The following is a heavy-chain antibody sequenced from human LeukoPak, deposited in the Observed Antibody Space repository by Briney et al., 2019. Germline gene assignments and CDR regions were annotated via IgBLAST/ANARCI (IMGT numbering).Heavy chain of an antibody. D-gene: IGHD4-11*01. Sequence: PSETLSLTCTVSGGSISSHYWSWIRQPPGKGLEWIGYNYYSGSTNYNPSLKSRVTISVDTSKNQFSLKLSSVTAADTAVYYCARSDDYSNYGEFDPWGQGTLVTVSS. CDR1: GGSISSHY. V-gene: IGHV4-59*11. CDR2: NYYSGST. J-gene: IGHJ5*02. CDR3: ARSDDYSNYGEFDP.